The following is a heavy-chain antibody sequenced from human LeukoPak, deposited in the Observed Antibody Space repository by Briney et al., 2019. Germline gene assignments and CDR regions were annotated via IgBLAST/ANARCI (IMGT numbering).Heavy chain of an antibody. V-gene: IGHV3-30-3*01. D-gene: IGHD2-8*01. CDR3: ARGYCTNGVCSTFEY. Sequence: GGSLRLFCAASGFSFSTDAMHWVRQTPGQGLEWVAVISYDGSNKYYADSVTGRFIISRDNSKNTLYLQMNSLRAEDTAVYYCARGYCTNGVCSTFEYWGQGTLVTVSS. CDR1: GFSFSTDA. CDR2: ISYDGSNK. J-gene: IGHJ4*02.